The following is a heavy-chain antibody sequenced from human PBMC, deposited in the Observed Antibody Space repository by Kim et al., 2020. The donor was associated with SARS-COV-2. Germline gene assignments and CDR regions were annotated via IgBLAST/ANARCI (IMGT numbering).Heavy chain of an antibody. Sequence: GGSLRLSCSASGFSFSNYAMSWVRQAPGKGPECVAAVNNRGNPYYADSVRGRFTVSRDNTKNTLYLQMTSLRAEDTALYYCAKDHPSGGWHTFNYWGQGT. CDR2: VNNRGNP. J-gene: IGHJ4*02. V-gene: IGHV3-23*01. CDR1: GFSFSNYA. D-gene: IGHD6-19*01. CDR3: AKDHPSGGWHTFNY.